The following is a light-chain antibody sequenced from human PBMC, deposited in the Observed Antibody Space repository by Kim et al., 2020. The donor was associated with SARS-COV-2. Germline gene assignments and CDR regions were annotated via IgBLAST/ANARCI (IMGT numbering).Light chain of an antibody. V-gene: IGKV1-16*01. J-gene: IGKJ2*01. CDR2: AAS. CDR1: HDISNY. CDR3: HYYKNDPPT. Sequence: VEDRVTITCRTSHDISNYLVWIQQKPREAPRSLIYAASTLRGGVSSRCSGGGSGTEFTLTISYLQPEDFATYYCHYYKNDPPTFGQGTKVDIK.